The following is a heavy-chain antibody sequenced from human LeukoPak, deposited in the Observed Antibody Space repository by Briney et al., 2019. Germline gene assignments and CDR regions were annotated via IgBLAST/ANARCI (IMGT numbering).Heavy chain of an antibody. CDR1: GGSISSSSYY. J-gene: IGHJ4*02. CDR3: ARGTLQTALWFGDFPQLYFDY. V-gene: IGHV4-61*05. D-gene: IGHD3-10*01. Sequence: SETLSLTCTVSGGSISSSSYYWGWIRQHPGKGLEWIGYIYYSGSTYYNPSLKSRVTISVDTSKNQFSLKLSSVTAADTAVYYCARGTLQTALWFGDFPQLYFDYWGQGTLVTASS. CDR2: IYYSGST.